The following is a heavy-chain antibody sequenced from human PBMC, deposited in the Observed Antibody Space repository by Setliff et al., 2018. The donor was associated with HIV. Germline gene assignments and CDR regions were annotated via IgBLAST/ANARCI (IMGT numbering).Heavy chain of an antibody. CDR3: ATQGLTVPIPGGYFQH. D-gene: IGHD2-21*02. Sequence: PSETLSLTCGISDYSITSGYYWGWSRQPPGKGLEWIGSIYRSGSTYDNPSLKSRVTISFDTSKNQFSLILTSVTAADTAVYYCATQGLTVPIPGGYFQHWGPGIQVTVSS. J-gene: IGHJ1*01. CDR1: DYSITSGYY. CDR2: IYRSGST. V-gene: IGHV4-38-2*01.